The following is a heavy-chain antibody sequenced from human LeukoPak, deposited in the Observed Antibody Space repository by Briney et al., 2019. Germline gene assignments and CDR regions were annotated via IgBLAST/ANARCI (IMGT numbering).Heavy chain of an antibody. CDR2: IIPIFGTA. Sequence: ASVKVSCKASGGTFSSYAISWVRQAPGQGLEWMGGIIPIFGTANYAQKFQRRVTITTDESTSTAYTELSSLRSEDTAVYYCVGLLMTTVPSTDRRFDPWGQGTLVTVSS. CDR3: VGLLMTTVPSTDRRFDP. J-gene: IGHJ5*02. D-gene: IGHD4-11*01. V-gene: IGHV1-69*05. CDR1: GGTFSSYA.